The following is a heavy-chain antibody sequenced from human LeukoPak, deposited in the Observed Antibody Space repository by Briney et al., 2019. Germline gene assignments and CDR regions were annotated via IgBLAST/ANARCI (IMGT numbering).Heavy chain of an antibody. Sequence: SETLSLTCTVSGGSISSYYWSWIRQPAAKGLEWIRRIYTSWSTNYNPSLKSRVTMSVDTSKNQFSLKLSSVTAADTAVYYCAGEEDIVVVVAANDAFDTWGQGTMVTVSS. CDR1: GGSISSYY. CDR2: IYTSWST. V-gene: IGHV4-4*07. J-gene: IGHJ3*02. CDR3: AGEEDIVVVVAANDAFDT. D-gene: IGHD2-15*01.